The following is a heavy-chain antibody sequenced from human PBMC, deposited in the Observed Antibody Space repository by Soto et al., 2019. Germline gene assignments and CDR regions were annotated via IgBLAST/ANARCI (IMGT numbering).Heavy chain of an antibody. CDR3: ARDWDNGSYGGSAY. CDR2: ISRSGRTI. V-gene: IGHV3-11*01. Sequence: QVQLEESGGGLVKPGGSLRLSCAASGFTFSDYYMSWIRQAPGKGLEWVSYISRSGRTISYADSVKGRFTISRDNAKNSLYLQMNSLRADDTAVYYCARDWDNGSYGGSAYWGQGTLVTVSS. CDR1: GFTFSDYY. D-gene: IGHD1-26*01. J-gene: IGHJ4*02.